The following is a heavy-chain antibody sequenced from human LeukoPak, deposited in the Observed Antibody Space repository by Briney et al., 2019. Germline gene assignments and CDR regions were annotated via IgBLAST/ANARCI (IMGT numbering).Heavy chain of an antibody. CDR2: IIPIFGTA. CDR1: GYTFTSYG. Sequence: AASVKVSCKASGYTFTSYGISWVRQAPGQGLEWMGGIIPIFGTANYAQKFQGRVTITADESTSTAYMELSSLRCDDTAMYYCASGLLLYSHAFDIWGQGTMVTVSS. D-gene: IGHD3-10*02. V-gene: IGHV1-69*13. J-gene: IGHJ3*02. CDR3: ASGLLLYSHAFDI.